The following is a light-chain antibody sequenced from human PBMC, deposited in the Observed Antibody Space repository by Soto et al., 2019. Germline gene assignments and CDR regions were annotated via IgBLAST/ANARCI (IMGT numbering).Light chain of an antibody. J-gene: IGLJ2*01. CDR2: GNS. V-gene: IGLV1-40*01. CDR1: SSNIGAGYD. CDR3: QSYDSSLSGSE. Sequence: QSVLTQPPSVSGAPGQRVTISFTGSSSNIGAGYDVHWYQQLPGTAPKLLIYGNSNRPSGVPDRFSGSKSGTSASLAITGLQAEDEADYYCQSYDSSLSGSEFGGGTKLTVL.